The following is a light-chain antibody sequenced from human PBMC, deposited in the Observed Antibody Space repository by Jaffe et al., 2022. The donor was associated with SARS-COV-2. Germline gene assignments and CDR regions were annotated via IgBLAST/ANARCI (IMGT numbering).Light chain of an antibody. J-gene: IGLJ1*01. V-gene: IGLV1-47*01. CDR2: RND. CDR1: SSNIGTNY. Sequence: QSVLTQPPSASGTPGQSVIISCFGSSSNIGTNYVYWYQQVPGTAPKLLIYRNDQRPSGVPDRFSGSKSDTSASLAISGLRSEDEADYYCAAWDDSLSGYVFGTGTKVTVL. CDR3: AAWDDSLSGYV.